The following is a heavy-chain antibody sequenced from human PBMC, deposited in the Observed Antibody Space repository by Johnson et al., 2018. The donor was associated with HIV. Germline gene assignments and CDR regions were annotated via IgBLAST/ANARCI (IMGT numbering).Heavy chain of an antibody. CDR2: IRYDGSNK. V-gene: IGHV3-30*02. J-gene: IGHJ3*02. CDR3: AKVRGTMILVFGACDS. D-gene: IGHD3-22*01. Sequence: QVQLVESGGGVVQPGGSLRLSCAASGFTFSSYGMHWVRQAPGKGLAWVAFIRYDGSNKYYADSLKGRFTIPRENSKNTLYLQMNSLRAEDTAVYYCAKVRGTMILVFGACDSWGQGTMVTVSS. CDR1: GFTFSSYG.